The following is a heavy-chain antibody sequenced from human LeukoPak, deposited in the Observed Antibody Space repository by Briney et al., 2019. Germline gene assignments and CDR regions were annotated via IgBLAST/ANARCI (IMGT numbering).Heavy chain of an antibody. Sequence: PGGSLRLSCAASGFTFSSYGMSWVRQAPGKGLEWVAVISYDGSNKYYADSVKGRFTISRDNSKNTLYLQMNSLRAEDTAVYYCARDVASQYSSGPWSGSEISWYFDLWGRGTLVTVSS. CDR3: ARDVASQYSSGPWSGSEISWYFDL. D-gene: IGHD6-19*01. J-gene: IGHJ2*01. CDR1: GFTFSSYG. V-gene: IGHV3-30*03. CDR2: ISYDGSNK.